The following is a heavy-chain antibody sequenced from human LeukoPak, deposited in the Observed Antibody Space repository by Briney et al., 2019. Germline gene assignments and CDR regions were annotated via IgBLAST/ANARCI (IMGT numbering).Heavy chain of an antibody. J-gene: IGHJ4*02. CDR2: ISAYNGNT. D-gene: IGHD4-17*01. Sequence: GASVKVSCKASGYTFTSYGISWVRQAPGQGLEWMGWISAYNGNTNYAQKLQGRVTMTTDTSTSTAYMELRSLRSDDTAVYYCARDKPYGDYYFWLDYWGQGTLVTVSS. CDR3: ARDKPYGDYYFWLDY. CDR1: GYTFTSYG. V-gene: IGHV1-18*04.